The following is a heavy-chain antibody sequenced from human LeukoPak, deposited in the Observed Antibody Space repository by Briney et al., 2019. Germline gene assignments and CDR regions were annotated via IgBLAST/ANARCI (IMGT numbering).Heavy chain of an antibody. CDR3: AKGYYDSTGYPLRPSFDY. CDR1: GFTFSGYA. V-gene: IGHV3-23*01. D-gene: IGHD3-22*01. Sequence: GGSLRVSCAASGFTFSGYAMTWVRQAPGKGLEWVSTIGVSGGSTFYADSVKGRFTNSRDNSKNTLYLQMNSLRVEDTAVYYCAKGYYDSTGYPLRPSFDYWGQGTLVTVSS. CDR2: IGVSGGST. J-gene: IGHJ4*02.